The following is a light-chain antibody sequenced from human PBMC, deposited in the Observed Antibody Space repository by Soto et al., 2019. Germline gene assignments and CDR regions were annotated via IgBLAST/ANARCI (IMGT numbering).Light chain of an antibody. J-gene: IGKJ1*01. CDR3: QQYGSSPWT. V-gene: IGKV3-20*01. CDR2: GAS. Sequence: EIVLTQSPGTLSLSPGERATLSCRASQSVSSSYLAWYQQKPGQAPRLLIYGASNRATGIPDRFSGSGSGTDFTLTISRLEPEDFAVYYCQQYGSSPWTFGQWTKVEIK. CDR1: QSVSSSY.